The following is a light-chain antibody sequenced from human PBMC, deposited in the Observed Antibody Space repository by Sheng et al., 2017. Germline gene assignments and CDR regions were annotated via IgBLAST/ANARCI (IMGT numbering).Light chain of an antibody. Sequence: IQMTQSPSTLSASVGDRVTITCRASQTISSYLAWYQQKPGKAPKLLIYKASSLQSGVPSRFSGGGSGTEFTLTISSLQPDDFATYYCQQYFSTPVYTFGQGTKLEV. CDR1: QTISSY. CDR3: QQYFSTPVYT. V-gene: IGKV1-5*03. J-gene: IGKJ2*01. CDR2: KAS.